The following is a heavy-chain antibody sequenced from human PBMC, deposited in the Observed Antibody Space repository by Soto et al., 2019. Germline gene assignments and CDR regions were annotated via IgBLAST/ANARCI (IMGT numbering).Heavy chain of an antibody. Sequence: QVQLQESGPELVKSSQTLSLTCTVSNGSISTNGHYWTWIRQRPGKGLEWIAYIYYTGNSYYNPSLKSRLTISAATAKYQSNLTLRSVSAAETAVYYCAMEQLGFDSWGQGTLVTVS. CDR1: NGSISTNGHY. CDR3: AMEQLGFDS. J-gene: IGHJ4*02. CDR2: IYYTGNS. D-gene: IGHD6-19*01. V-gene: IGHV4-31*03.